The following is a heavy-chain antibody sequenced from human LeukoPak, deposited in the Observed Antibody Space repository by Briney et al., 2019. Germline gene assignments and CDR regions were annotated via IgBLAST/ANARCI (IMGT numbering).Heavy chain of an antibody. D-gene: IGHD4-17*01. CDR3: ARHEPRPMTTVTPHAFDI. CDR1: GYSFTSYW. J-gene: IGHJ3*02. CDR2: IYPGDSDT. V-gene: IGHV5-51*01. Sequence: GESLKISCKGSGYSFTSYWIGWVRQMPGKGLEWMGIIYPGDSDTRYSPPFQGQVTISADKCISTAYLQWSSLKASDTAMYYCARHEPRPMTTVTPHAFDIWGQGTMVTVSS.